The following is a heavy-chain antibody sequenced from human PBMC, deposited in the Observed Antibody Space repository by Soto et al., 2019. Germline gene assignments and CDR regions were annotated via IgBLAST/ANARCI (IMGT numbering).Heavy chain of an antibody. CDR3: TRPYDYIWGSYRYRAYF. D-gene: IGHD3-16*02. CDR2: IRSKANSYAT. V-gene: IGHV3-73*01. Sequence: EVQLVESGGGLVQPGGSLKLSCAASGFTFSGSAMHWVRQASGKGLEWVGRIRSKANSYATAYAASVKGRFTISRDDSKNTAYLQMNSLNTEDTAVYYCTRPYDYIWGSYRYRAYFWGQGTLVTVSS. CDR1: GFTFSGSA. J-gene: IGHJ4*02.